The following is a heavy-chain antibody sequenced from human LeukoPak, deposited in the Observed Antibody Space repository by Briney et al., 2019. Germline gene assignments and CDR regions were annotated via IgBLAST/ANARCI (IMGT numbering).Heavy chain of an antibody. Sequence: GGSPRLSCAGSGFTFSSYAMSWVRQAPGKGLEWVAVILYDGSNKYYADSVNGRFTISRDNAKNSLYLQMNSLRAEDTAVYYCAELGITMIGGVWGKGTTVTISS. J-gene: IGHJ6*04. D-gene: IGHD3-10*02. CDR3: AELGITMIGGV. CDR2: ILYDGSNK. V-gene: IGHV3-30*04. CDR1: GFTFSSYA.